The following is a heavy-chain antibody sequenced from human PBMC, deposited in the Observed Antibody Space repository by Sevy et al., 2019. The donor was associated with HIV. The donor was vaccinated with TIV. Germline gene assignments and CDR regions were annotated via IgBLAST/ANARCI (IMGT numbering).Heavy chain of an antibody. CDR3: TTAGHYDSRGYYYDWYFDL. CDR1: GFTFSNAW. V-gene: IGHV3-15*01. Sequence: GGSLRLSCAASGFTFSNAWMSWVRQAPGKGLEWVGRIKSKTDGGTTDYAAPVKGRFTISRDDSKNTLYLQMNRLKTEDTAVYYCTTAGHYDSRGYYYDWYFDLWGRGTLVTVSS. J-gene: IGHJ2*01. D-gene: IGHD3-22*01. CDR2: IKSKTDGGTT.